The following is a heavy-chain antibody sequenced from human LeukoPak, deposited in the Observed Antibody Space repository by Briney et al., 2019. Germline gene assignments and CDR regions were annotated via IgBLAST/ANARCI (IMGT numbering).Heavy chain of an antibody. D-gene: IGHD3-3*01. V-gene: IGHV1-69*05. CDR2: IIPIFGTA. CDR3: ARGPIFGVVTATSGYYMDV. Sequence: SVKDSCKASGGTFSSYAISWVRQAPGQGLEWMGGIIPIFGTANYAQKFQGRVTITTDESTSTAYMELSSLRSEDTAVYYCARGPIFGVVTATSGYYMDVWGKGTTVTVSS. CDR1: GGTFSSYA. J-gene: IGHJ6*03.